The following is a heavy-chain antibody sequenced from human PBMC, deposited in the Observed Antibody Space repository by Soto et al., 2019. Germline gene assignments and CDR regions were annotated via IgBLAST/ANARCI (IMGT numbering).Heavy chain of an antibody. V-gene: IGHV1-3*01. CDR3: AWTPGAVHVRGDV. J-gene: IGHJ6*02. Sequence: GASVKVSCKASGYTFTSYSMHWVRQAPGQRLEWMGWINANNGNAKYSQKFQGRVTITRDTSTSTAYMELSSLRSEDTAVYYCAWTPGAVHVRGDVGGQGTTVTVSS. CDR2: INANNGNA. D-gene: IGHD4-17*01. CDR1: GYTFTSYS.